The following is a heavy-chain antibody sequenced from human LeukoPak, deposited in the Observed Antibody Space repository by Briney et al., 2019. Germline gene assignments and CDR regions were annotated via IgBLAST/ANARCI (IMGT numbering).Heavy chain of an antibody. D-gene: IGHD3-10*01. CDR2: INSRGSII. Sequence: GGSLRLSCAASGFTFSTYEMNWVRQAPGKGLEWVSYINSRGSIIYYADSVRGRFTTSRDNSKNTLYLEMNSLRAEDTAVYYCAKDIGSYYDYWGQGILVTVSS. J-gene: IGHJ4*02. V-gene: IGHV3-48*03. CDR3: AKDIGSYYDY. CDR1: GFTFSTYE.